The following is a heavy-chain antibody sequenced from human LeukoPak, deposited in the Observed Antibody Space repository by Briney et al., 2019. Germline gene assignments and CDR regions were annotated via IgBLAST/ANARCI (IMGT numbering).Heavy chain of an antibody. V-gene: IGHV1-8*01. CDR2: MNPNSGNT. CDR1: GYTFTSYD. D-gene: IGHD1-26*01. Sequence: ASVKVSSKASGYTFTSYDINSGRQTTGQGLGCMLSMNPNSGNTGYAQKFQGRVTMTRNTSISTAYMELSSLRSEDTAVYYCARPSIVGAPSPYYYGMDVWGQGTTVTVSS. CDR3: ARPSIVGAPSPYYYGMDV. J-gene: IGHJ6*02.